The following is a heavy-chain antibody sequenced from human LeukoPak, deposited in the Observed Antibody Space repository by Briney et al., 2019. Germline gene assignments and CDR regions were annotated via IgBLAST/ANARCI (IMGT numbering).Heavy chain of an antibody. Sequence: GGSLRLSCAASGFTFSNAWMSWIRQAPGKGLEWVGRIKSKTDGGTTDYAALVKGRFTISRDNSKNTLYLQMNSLRAEDTAVYYCARVFPQYYYHNSDYIGVDYWGQGTLVTVSS. D-gene: IGHD3-22*01. CDR3: ARVFPQYYYHNSDYIGVDY. V-gene: IGHV3-15*01. CDR2: IKSKTDGGTT. CDR1: GFTFSNAW. J-gene: IGHJ4*02.